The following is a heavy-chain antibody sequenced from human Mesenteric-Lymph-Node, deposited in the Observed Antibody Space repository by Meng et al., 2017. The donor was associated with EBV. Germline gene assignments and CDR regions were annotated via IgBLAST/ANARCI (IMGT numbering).Heavy chain of an antibody. D-gene: IGHD2/OR15-2a*01. CDR2: ISYDGSYK. J-gene: IGHJ4*02. Sequence: QVQLVESGGGVVRPGRSLRLSCAASGFTFSSHGMHWVRQAPGKGLEWVADISYDGSYKYYADLVKGRFTVSRDNSKNTLYLQMNSLRTEDTGVYYCAKDRGLVSNSADHWGQGTMVTVSS. V-gene: IGHV3-30*18. CDR1: GFTFSSHG. CDR3: AKDRGLVSNSADH.